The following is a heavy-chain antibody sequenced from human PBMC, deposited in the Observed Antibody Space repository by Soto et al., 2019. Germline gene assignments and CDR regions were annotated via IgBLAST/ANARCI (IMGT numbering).Heavy chain of an antibody. D-gene: IGHD2-2*01. CDR3: ARADIVLVPAAMWAGLVNGMDV. CDR2: IYYSGST. J-gene: IGHJ6*02. V-gene: IGHV4-30-4*01. Sequence: SETLSLTCTVSGCSISSGDYYWSWIRQPPGKGLEWIGYIYYSGSTYYNPSLKSRVTISVDTSKNQFSLKLSSVTAADTAVYYCARADIVLVPAAMWAGLVNGMDVWGQGTTVTVSS. CDR1: GCSISSGDYY.